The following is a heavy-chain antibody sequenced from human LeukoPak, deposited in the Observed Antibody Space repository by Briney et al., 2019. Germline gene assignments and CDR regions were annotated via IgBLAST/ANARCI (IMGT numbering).Heavy chain of an antibody. CDR2: IYYSGST. Sequence: PSETLSLTCAVYGGSFSGYYWSWIRQHPGKGLEWIGYIYYSGSTYYNPSLKSRVTISVDTSKNQFSLKLSSVTAADTAVYYCARERRSWSSQGFDIWGQGTMVTVSS. CDR1: GGSFSGYY. V-gene: IGHV4-31*11. CDR3: ARERRSWSSQGFDI. J-gene: IGHJ3*02. D-gene: IGHD6-13*01.